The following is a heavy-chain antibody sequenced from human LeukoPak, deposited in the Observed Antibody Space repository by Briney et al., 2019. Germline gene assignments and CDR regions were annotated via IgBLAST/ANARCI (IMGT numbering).Heavy chain of an antibody. CDR1: GGSISSYY. CDR2: IYYSGST. Sequence: SETLSLTXTVSGGSISSYYWSWIRQPPGKGLEWIGYIYYSGSTNYNPSLKSRVTISVDTSKNQFSLKLSSVTAADTAVYYCARRATYRVSMYWGQGTLVTVSS. J-gene: IGHJ4*02. CDR3: ARRATYRVSMY. D-gene: IGHD5-12*01. V-gene: IGHV4-59*12.